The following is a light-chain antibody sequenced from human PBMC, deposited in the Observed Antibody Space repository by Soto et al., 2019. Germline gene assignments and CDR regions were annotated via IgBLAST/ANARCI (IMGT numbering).Light chain of an antibody. CDR1: SGHSNYA. J-gene: IGLJ3*02. CDR3: QTWGTGILV. Sequence: QPVLTQSPSASASLGASVKLTCTLSSGHSNYAIAWHQQQPEKGPRFLMKLNTDGRHIKGDGIPDRFSGSSSGAERYLTISRLQSEDEADYYCQTWGTGILVFGGGTKLTVL. V-gene: IGLV4-69*02. CDR2: LNTDGRH.